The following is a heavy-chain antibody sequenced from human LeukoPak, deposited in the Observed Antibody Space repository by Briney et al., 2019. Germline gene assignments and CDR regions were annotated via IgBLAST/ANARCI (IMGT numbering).Heavy chain of an antibody. CDR3: AKRSVAAADFDF. J-gene: IGHJ4*02. V-gene: IGHV3-23*01. D-gene: IGHD6-13*01. CDR1: GFTFSSYA. Sequence: PGGSLRLSCAASGFTFSSYAMNWVRQAPGKGLEWVSLITGSGDNTYYADSVKGRFTISRDNSKNTLYLQMNSLRAEDTAVYYCAKRSVAAADFDFWGQGPLVTVSS. CDR2: ITGSGDNT.